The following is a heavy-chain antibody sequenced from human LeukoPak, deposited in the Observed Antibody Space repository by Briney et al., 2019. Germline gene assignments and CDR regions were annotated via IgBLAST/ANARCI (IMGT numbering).Heavy chain of an antibody. V-gene: IGHV4-59*01. CDR2: IYYSGGT. CDR1: GGSISSYY. Sequence: PSETLSLTCTVSGGSISSYYWSWLRQPPGKGLEWIGYIYYSGGTNYNPSLKSRVTISVDTSKNQFSLKLSSVTAADTAVYYCARVDCSSTSCYDWYFDLWGRGTLVTVSS. J-gene: IGHJ2*01. CDR3: ARVDCSSTSCYDWYFDL. D-gene: IGHD2-2*01.